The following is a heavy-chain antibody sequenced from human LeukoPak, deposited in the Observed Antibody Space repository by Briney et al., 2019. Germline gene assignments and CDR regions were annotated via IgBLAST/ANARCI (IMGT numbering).Heavy chain of an antibody. Sequence: SETLSLTCTVSGGSISSYYWSWIRQPPGKGLEWIGYIHYTGSTNYNPSLKRRVIISVGTSKKQFSLKLSSVTAADTAVYYCARSPTYDFWSGYYYFDPWGQGTLVTVSS. CDR3: ARSPTYDFWSGYYYFDP. J-gene: IGHJ5*02. V-gene: IGHV4-59*01. D-gene: IGHD3-3*01. CDR1: GGSISSYY. CDR2: IHYTGST.